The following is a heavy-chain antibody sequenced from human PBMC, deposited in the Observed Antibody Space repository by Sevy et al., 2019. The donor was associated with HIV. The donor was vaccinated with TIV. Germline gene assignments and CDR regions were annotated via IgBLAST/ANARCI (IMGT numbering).Heavy chain of an antibody. J-gene: IGHJ4*02. Sequence: ASVKVSCKASGYIFTGYYMHWVRQAPGQGLEWMGWNNPNSGGTKYAQKFQDRVTMTRDKSISTVYMELSRLRSDDKAVYLCSRRYSNSLNYFDFWGQGTLVTVSS. CDR2: NNPNSGGT. D-gene: IGHD6-13*01. CDR3: SRRYSNSLNYFDF. V-gene: IGHV1-2*02. CDR1: GYIFTGYY.